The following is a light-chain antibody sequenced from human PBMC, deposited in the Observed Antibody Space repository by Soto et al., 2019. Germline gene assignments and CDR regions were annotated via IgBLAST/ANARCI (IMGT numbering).Light chain of an antibody. CDR1: ISDVGAYKY. CDR3: KSFTTTSAYV. J-gene: IGLJ1*01. CDR2: DVT. Sequence: QCSMTQPAYVSGSPGQSITISCTGTISDVGAYKYVSWYQQHPGKAPKLMIYDVTNRPSGVSNRFSGSTSGNTASLTISGLQAEDEADYYCKSFTTTSAYVFGSGTKVTVL. V-gene: IGLV2-14*03.